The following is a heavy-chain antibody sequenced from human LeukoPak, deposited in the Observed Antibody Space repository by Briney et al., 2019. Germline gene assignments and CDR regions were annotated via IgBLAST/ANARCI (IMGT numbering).Heavy chain of an antibody. J-gene: IGHJ4*02. CDR3: ARDLRPYGAKTGEGVY. D-gene: IGHD4-17*01. Sequence: ASVKVSCKASGYTFTGYYLHWVRQAPGQGLEWMGWINPNTGDTKYSQKFQGRVTMTRDTSISTAYMELSRLRSDDTAVYYCARDLRPYGAKTGEGVYWGQGTLVTVSS. V-gene: IGHV1-2*02. CDR1: GYTFTGYY. CDR2: INPNTGDT.